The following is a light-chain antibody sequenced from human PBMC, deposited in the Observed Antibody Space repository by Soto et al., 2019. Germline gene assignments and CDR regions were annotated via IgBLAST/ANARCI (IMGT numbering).Light chain of an antibody. Sequence: EIVLTQPPATLALSPGERATLSCRASQSVSYTFLAWYQQKPGQAPRLLIYDASNRATGIPDRFSGSGSGTDFTLTISRLEPEDFAVYYCQQYGRSGTFGQGTKVDIK. CDR2: DAS. CDR3: QQYGRSGT. CDR1: QSVSYTF. J-gene: IGKJ1*01. V-gene: IGKV3-20*01.